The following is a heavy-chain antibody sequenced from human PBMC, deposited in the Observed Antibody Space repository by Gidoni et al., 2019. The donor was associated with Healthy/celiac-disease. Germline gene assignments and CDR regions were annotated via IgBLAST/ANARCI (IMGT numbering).Heavy chain of an antibody. J-gene: IGHJ3*02. CDR2: IRAYHGNT. CDR3: ATVGYCSGGSCSYAFDI. CDR1: GYTFTSEG. Sequence: QGQLVQSGAEVKKPGAAGKVTSKASGYTFTSEGISWVRQAPGQGLEWMGWIRAYHGNTSYSQTLQGRVTMPTYTSTSTAYLELGSLRSSDTAVYYCATVGYCSGGSCSYAFDIWGQGTMVTVSS. V-gene: IGHV1-18*01. D-gene: IGHD2-15*01.